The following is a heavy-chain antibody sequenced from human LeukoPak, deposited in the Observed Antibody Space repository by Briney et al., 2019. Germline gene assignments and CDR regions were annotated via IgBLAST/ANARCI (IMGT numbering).Heavy chain of an antibody. D-gene: IGHD3-22*01. J-gene: IGHJ1*01. V-gene: IGHV3-23*01. CDR3: AKGLYDSSGYYLSAEYFQH. CDR2: IGGSGGST. Sequence: QPGGSLRLSCAASGFTFSSYAMTWVRQAPGKGLEWVSTIGGSGGSTDYADSVKGRFTISRDNSKNTLYLLMNSLRAEDTALYYCAKGLYDSSGYYLSAEYFQHWGQGTLVTVSS. CDR1: GFTFSSYA.